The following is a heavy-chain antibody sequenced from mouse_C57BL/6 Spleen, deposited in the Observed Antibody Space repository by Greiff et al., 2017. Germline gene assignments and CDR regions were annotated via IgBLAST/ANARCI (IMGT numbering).Heavy chain of an antibody. D-gene: IGHD1-1*01. CDR2: IDPEDGDT. V-gene: IGHV14-1*01. CDR3: TRGVGAMDD. Sequence: VQLQQSGAELVRPGASVKLSCTASGFNFTDYYMHWVKQRPEQGLEWIGRIDPEDGDTEYAPKFQGKATMTADTSSNTAYLQLSSLTSEDTAVYYCTRGVGAMDDQGQGTSVPVAS. CDR1: GFNFTDYY. J-gene: IGHJ4*01.